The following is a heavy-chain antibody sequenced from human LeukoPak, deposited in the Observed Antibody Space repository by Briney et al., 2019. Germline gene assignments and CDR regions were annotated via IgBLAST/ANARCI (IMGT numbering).Heavy chain of an antibody. J-gene: IGHJ4*02. CDR1: GFTFSNYA. D-gene: IGHD6-6*01. V-gene: IGHV3-30*04. CDR2: ISYDGSNK. CDR3: AREGYSRSSGASHVDFDC. Sequence: GGSLRLSCVASGFTFSNYAMHWVRQAPGKGLEWVAVISYDGSNKFSADSVKGRFTISRDNSRNTLYLQMNSLRAEDTAVYYCAREGYSRSSGASHVDFDCWGQGTLVTISS.